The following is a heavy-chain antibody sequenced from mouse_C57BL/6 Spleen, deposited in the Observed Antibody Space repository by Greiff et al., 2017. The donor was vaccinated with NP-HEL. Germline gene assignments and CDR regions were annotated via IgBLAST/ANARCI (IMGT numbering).Heavy chain of an antibody. V-gene: IGHV1-4*01. CDR1: GYTFTSYT. J-gene: IGHJ4*01. CDR2: INPSSGYT. D-gene: IGHD1-1*01. Sequence: HVQLQQSGAELARPGASVKMSCKASGYTFTSYTMHWVKQRPGQGLEWIGYINPSSGYTKYNQKFKDKATLTADKSSSTAYMQLSSLTSEDSAVYYCARVPLDYGSSLYAMDYWGQGTSVTVSS. CDR3: ARVPLDYGSSLYAMDY.